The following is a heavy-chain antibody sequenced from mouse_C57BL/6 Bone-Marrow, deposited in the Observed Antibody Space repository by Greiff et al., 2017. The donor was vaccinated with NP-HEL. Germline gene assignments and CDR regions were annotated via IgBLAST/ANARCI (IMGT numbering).Heavy chain of an antibody. Sequence: VQLQQPGAELVMPGASVKLSCKASGYTFTSYWMHWVKQRPGQGLEWIGEIDPSDSYTNYNQKFKGKSTLTVAQSSSTAYMQLSRLTSEDSAVYYCARSSSYDWFAYWGQGTLVTVSA. CDR3: ARSSSYDWFAY. V-gene: IGHV1-69*01. CDR2: IDPSDSYT. J-gene: IGHJ3*01. CDR1: GYTFTSYW. D-gene: IGHD1-1*01.